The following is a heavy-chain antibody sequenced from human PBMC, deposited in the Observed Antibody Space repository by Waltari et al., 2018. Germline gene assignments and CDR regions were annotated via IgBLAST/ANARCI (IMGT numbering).Heavy chain of an antibody. V-gene: IGHV4-59*01. Sequence: QVQLQESGPGLMKPSETLSLSCTVSGASLTTYYWSWIRQPPGKGLEYIGETHDSGATNYSPSLRSRVSMSMDTSKNQFSLKVSSVTAADSAVYYCARVHGSESPLSWGTDVWGQGTAVTVSS. J-gene: IGHJ6*02. CDR1: GASLTTYY. CDR3: ARVHGSESPLSWGTDV. CDR2: THDSGAT.